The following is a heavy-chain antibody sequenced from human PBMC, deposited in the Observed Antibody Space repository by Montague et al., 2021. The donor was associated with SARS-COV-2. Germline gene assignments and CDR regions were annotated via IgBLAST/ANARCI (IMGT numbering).Heavy chain of an antibody. CDR3: ARGLQWVVLGVLGVGPYYYYYYMDV. Sequence: SETLSLTCAVSGGSFSGYYWSWIRQPPGKGLEWIGEINHSGSTKYNPSLKSRVTISVDTSKNQFSLKLSSVTAADTAVYYCARGLQWVVLGVLGVGPYYYYYYMDVWGKGTTVTVSS. J-gene: IGHJ6*03. CDR1: GGSFSGYY. V-gene: IGHV4-34*01. CDR2: INHSGST. D-gene: IGHD3-10*01.